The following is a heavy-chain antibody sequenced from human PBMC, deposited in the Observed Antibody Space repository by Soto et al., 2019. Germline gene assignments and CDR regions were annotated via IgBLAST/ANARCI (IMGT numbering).Heavy chain of an antibody. D-gene: IGHD3-22*01. CDR2: IYYSGST. Sequence: QLQLQESGPGLVKPSETLSLTCTVSGGSISSSSYYWGWIRQPPVKGLQWNGSIYYSGSTYYNPSVKSRVNISVDTSKNKFCLKLSCVTAADTGVYYCARRLYYDSSGFEGGGLDVWGQGTTVTVSS. CDR1: GGSISSSSYY. CDR3: ARRLYYDSSGFEGGGLDV. V-gene: IGHV4-39*01. J-gene: IGHJ6*02.